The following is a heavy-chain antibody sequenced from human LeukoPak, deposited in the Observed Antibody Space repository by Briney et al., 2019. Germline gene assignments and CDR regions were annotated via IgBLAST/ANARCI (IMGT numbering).Heavy chain of an antibody. CDR2: ISRTGPT. V-gene: IGHV3-23*01. CDR1: GFTFGTYD. D-gene: IGHD3-10*01. CDR3: AKVMARGITSTPDY. Sequence: PGGSLRLSCAASGFTFGTYDMQWVRQAPGKGLEWVSGISRTGPTYYSDSVRGRFTISSDNSKNTLYLQMNSLKPEDTAVYYCAKVMARGITSTPDYWGQGTLVTVSS. J-gene: IGHJ4*02.